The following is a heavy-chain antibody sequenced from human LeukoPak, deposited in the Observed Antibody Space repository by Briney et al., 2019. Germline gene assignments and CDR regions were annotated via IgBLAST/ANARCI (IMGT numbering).Heavy chain of an antibody. CDR3: ARVRICSSSCFAEAKYYFDY. CDR1: GGTFSSYA. V-gene: IGHV1-69*13. CDR2: IIPIFGTA. D-gene: IGHD6-13*01. Sequence: SVKVSCKASGGTFSSYAISWVRQAPGQGLEWMGGIIPIFGTANYAQKFQGRVAITADESTSTAYMELSSLRSEDTAVYYCARVRICSSSCFAEAKYYFDYWGQGTLVTVSS. J-gene: IGHJ4*02.